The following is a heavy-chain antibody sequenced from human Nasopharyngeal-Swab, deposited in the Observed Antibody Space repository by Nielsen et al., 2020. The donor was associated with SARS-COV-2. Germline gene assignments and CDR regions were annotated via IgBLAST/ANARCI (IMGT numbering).Heavy chain of an antibody. CDR3: ARARGAYGDYYYYYYTDV. Sequence: SETLSLTCAISGASVSSSSAAWNWIRQSPSRGLEWLGRTYYRSKWYNDYAVSVKSRITINPDTSKNQFSLHLNSVTPEDTAVYYCARARGAYGDYYYYYYTDVWGKGTTVTVS. D-gene: IGHD4-17*01. CDR2: TYYRSKWYN. CDR1: GASVSSSSAA. J-gene: IGHJ6*03. V-gene: IGHV6-1*01.